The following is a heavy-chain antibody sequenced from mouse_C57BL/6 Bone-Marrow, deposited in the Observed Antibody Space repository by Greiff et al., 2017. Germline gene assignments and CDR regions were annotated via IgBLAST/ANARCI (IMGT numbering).Heavy chain of an antibody. CDR2: INPNNGGT. CDR3: ATARPLAY. D-gene: IGHD3-2*02. J-gene: IGHJ3*01. V-gene: IGHV1-18*01. Sequence: EVQLLQSGPELVKPGASVKISCKASGYTFTDYNMAWVKQSHGKSLEWIGDINPNNGGTIYNQKFKGKATLTVDKSSSTAYMELRSLTSEATAVYYCATARPLAYWGQGTLVTVSA. CDR1: GYTFTDYN.